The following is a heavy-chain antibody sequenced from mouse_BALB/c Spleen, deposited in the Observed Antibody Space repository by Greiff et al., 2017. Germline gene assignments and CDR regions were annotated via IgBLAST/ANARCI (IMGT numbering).Heavy chain of an antibody. Sequence: QVQLQQSGAELVRPGASVTLSCKASGYTFTDYEMHWVKQTPVHGLEWIGAIDPETGGTAYNQKFKGKATLTADKSSSTAYMELRSLTSEDSAVYYCTRCGSNPYYFDYWGKGTTLTVSS. CDR2: IDPETGGT. D-gene: IGHD1-1*01. CDR1: GYTFTDYE. J-gene: IGHJ2*01. V-gene: IGHV1-15*01. CDR3: TRCGSNPYYFDY.